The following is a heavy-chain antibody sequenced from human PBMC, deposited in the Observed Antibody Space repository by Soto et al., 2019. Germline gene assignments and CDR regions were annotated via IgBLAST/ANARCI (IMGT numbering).Heavy chain of an antibody. V-gene: IGHV3-53*01. CDR3: ARGDGDGYSSYAFDI. Sequence: GGSLRLSCAASGFTVSSNYMSWVRQAPGKGLEWVSVIYSGGSTYYADSVKGRSTISRDNSKNTLYLQMNSLRAEDTAVYYCARGDGDGYSSYAFDIWGQGTMVTVSS. CDR1: GFTVSSNY. D-gene: IGHD5-18*01. CDR2: IYSGGST. J-gene: IGHJ3*02.